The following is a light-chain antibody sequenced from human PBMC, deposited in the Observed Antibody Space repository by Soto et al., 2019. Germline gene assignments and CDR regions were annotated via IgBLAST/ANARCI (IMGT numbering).Light chain of an antibody. CDR1: QSVANSY. Sequence: EIVLTQSPGTQSLSPGERATLSCRASQSVANSYLAWYQQKPGQAPRLLIYGASSRATGIPDRFIGSVSGTDFTLTISRLESEDFAVYYCQQYGTLITFGQGTRLEIK. J-gene: IGKJ5*01. CDR3: QQYGTLIT. CDR2: GAS. V-gene: IGKV3-20*01.